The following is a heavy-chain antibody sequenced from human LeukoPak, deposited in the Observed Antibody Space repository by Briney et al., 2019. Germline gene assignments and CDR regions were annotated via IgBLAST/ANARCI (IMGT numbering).Heavy chain of an antibody. CDR3: ARDRVAVAGTGIDY. J-gene: IGHJ4*02. V-gene: IGHV1-69*04. CDR2: IIPILGIA. CDR1: GGTFSSYA. Sequence: ASVKVSCKASGGTFSSYAISWVRQAPGQGLEWMGRIIPILGIANYAQKFQGRVTITADKSTSTAYMELSSLRSEDTAVYYCARDRVAVAGTGIDYWGQGTLVTVSS. D-gene: IGHD6-19*01.